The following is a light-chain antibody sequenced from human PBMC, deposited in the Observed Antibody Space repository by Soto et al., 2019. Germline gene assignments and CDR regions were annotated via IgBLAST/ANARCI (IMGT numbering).Light chain of an antibody. CDR1: QSIFSSSNSKNY. J-gene: IGKJ4*01. CDR3: QQYYSPPLT. V-gene: IGKV4-1*01. Sequence: DIVMTQSPDSLAVSLGERATINCKSSQSIFSSSNSKNYLVWYQQKPGQPPKLLIYWASTRESGVPDRFSGSGSGTDLTLTISSLQAEDVAVYYCQQYYSPPLTFGGGTKVEIK. CDR2: WAS.